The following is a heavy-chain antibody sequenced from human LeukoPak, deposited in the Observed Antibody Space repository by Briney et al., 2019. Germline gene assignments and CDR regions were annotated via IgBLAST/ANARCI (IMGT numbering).Heavy chain of an antibody. Sequence: GGSLRLSCAASGFTFSSYWMSWVRQAPGKGLEWVANIKQDGSEKYYVDSVKGRFTISRDNAKNSLYLQMNSLRAEDTAVYYCARSSPGIAGPFDYWGQGTLVTVSS. V-gene: IGHV3-7*01. CDR1: GFTFSSYW. J-gene: IGHJ4*02. CDR2: IKQDGSEK. D-gene: IGHD6-13*01. CDR3: ARSSPGIAGPFDY.